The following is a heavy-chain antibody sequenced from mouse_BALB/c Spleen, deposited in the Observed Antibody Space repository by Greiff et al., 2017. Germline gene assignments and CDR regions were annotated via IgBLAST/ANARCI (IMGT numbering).Heavy chain of an antibody. V-gene: IGHV1-69*02. CDR1: GYTFTSYW. CDR3: ARGGYGSFFAY. J-gene: IGHJ3*01. Sequence: QVQLQQPGAELVKPGAPVKLSCKASGYTFTSYWMNWVKQRPGRGLEWIGRIDPSDSETHYNQKFKDKATLTVDKSSSTAYIQLSSLTSEDSAVYYCARGGYGSFFAYWGQGTLVTVSA. CDR2: IDPSDSET. D-gene: IGHD1-1*02.